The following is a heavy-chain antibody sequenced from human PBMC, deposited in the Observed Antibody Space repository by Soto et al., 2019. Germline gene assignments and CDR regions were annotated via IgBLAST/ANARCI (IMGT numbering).Heavy chain of an antibody. Sequence: QVQLQQWGAGLLKPSETLSLTCAVYGGSFSGYYWSWIRQPPGKGLEWIGEINHSGSTNYNPSLKSRVTISVDTSKNQCSLKLSSVTAADTAVYYCARATGIVVITTGFDYWGQGTLVTVSS. D-gene: IGHD3-22*01. CDR1: GGSFSGYY. CDR3: ARATGIVVITTGFDY. J-gene: IGHJ4*02. CDR2: INHSGST. V-gene: IGHV4-34*01.